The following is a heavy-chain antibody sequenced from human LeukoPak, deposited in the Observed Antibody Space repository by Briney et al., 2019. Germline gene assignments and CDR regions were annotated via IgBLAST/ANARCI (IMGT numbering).Heavy chain of an antibody. CDR1: GGTLSSYA. V-gene: IGHV1-69*05. CDR3: ARADSSGYFPFDY. D-gene: IGHD3-22*01. J-gene: IGHJ4*02. CDR2: IIPIFGTA. Sequence: ASVKVSCEASGGTLSSYAISWVRQAPGQGLEWMGRIIPIFGTANYAQKYQGRVTITTDESTSTAYMELSSLRSEDTAVYYCARADSSGYFPFDYWGQGTLVTVSS.